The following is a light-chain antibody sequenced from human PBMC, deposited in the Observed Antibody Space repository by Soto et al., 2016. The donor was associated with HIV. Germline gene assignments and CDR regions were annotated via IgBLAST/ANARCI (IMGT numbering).Light chain of an antibody. J-gene: IGKJ4*01. CDR3: QKYNGVIT. Sequence: DIQMTQSPSSLSGSIGDRVSITCRASQDIYNYLAWYQQKPGKVPRLLISAAMNLESGVPSRFRGSGSGTEFTLTITSLQPEDIATYYCQKYNGVITFGGGT. CDR1: QDIYNY. CDR2: AAM. V-gene: IGKV1-27*01.